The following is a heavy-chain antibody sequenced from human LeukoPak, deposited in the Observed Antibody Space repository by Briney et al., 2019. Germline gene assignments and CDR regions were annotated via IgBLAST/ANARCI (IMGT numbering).Heavy chain of an antibody. D-gene: IGHD6-19*01. Sequence: SETLSLTCTVSGGSISSGGYYWSWIRQHPGKGLEWIGYIYYSGSTYYNPSLKSRVTISVDTSKNQFSLRLSSVTAADTAVYYCAGRRSSGWCAYWGQGTLVTVSS. CDR2: IYYSGST. V-gene: IGHV4-31*03. CDR3: AGRRSSGWCAY. J-gene: IGHJ4*02. CDR1: GGSISSGGYY.